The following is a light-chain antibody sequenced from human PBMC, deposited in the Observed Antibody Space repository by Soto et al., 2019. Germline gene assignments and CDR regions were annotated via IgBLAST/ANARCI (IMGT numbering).Light chain of an antibody. J-gene: IGLJ2*01. CDR1: SSDVAGYNY. CDR2: DVS. V-gene: IGLV2-14*03. CDR3: SSYTSSSTLV. Sequence: QSALTQPASVSGSPGQSITISCTGTSSDVAGYNYVPWYQQHPGKAPKLMIYDVSDRPSGVSRRFSGSRSGNTASLTISGLQAEDEADYYCSSYTSSSTLVFGGGTKLTVL.